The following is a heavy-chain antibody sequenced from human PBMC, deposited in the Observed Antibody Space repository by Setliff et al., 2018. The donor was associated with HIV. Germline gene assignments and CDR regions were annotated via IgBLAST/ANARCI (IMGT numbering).Heavy chain of an antibody. J-gene: IGHJ3*02. D-gene: IGHD3-3*01. Sequence: PSETLSLTCNVSNFLIDSGYYWGWIRQTPAKGLEYIGSIHRSGSAFYNPSLKSRVTISVDTSTNYFSLEMSSLTAADTAVYYCARPLTTSYNFWGDAFSIWGQGTMVTVSS. CDR1: NFLIDSGYY. V-gene: IGHV4-38-2*02. CDR3: ARPLTTSYNFWGDAFSI. CDR2: IHRSGSA.